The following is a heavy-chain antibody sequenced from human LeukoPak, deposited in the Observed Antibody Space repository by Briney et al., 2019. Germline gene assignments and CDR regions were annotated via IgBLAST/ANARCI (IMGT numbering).Heavy chain of an antibody. Sequence: PGGSLRLTCAASGFTFSSHWMSWVRQAPGKGLEWVANIKEDGSEKYYGDSVKGRFTISRDNAKKSLYPQMNSLRAEDTAVYYCARVGSGEGMDWGQGTLVTVSS. J-gene: IGHJ4*02. CDR3: ARVGSGEGMD. D-gene: IGHD6-19*01. CDR2: IKEDGSEK. CDR1: GFTFSSHW. V-gene: IGHV3-7*01.